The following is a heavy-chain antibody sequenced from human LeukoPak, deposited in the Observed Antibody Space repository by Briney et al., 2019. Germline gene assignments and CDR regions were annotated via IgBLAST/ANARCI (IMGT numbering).Heavy chain of an antibody. CDR2: ISYDGSNK. Sequence: GGSLRLSCAASGFTFSSYGMHWVRQAPGKGLEWVAVISYDGSNKYYADSVKGRFTISRDNSKNTLYLQMNSLRAEDTAVYYCAKARTTGYDDLFDYWGQGTLVTVSS. J-gene: IGHJ4*02. CDR1: GFTFSSYG. D-gene: IGHD1-1*01. V-gene: IGHV3-30*18. CDR3: AKARTTGYDDLFDY.